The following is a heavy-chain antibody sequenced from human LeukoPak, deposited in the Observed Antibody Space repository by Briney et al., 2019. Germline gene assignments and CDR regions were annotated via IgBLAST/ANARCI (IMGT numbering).Heavy chain of an antibody. D-gene: IGHD3-22*01. CDR1: GFTFSSYS. CDR3: ARDNYDSSARWAFFDY. CDR2: ISSSSSTI. V-gene: IGHV3-48*01. J-gene: IGHJ4*02. Sequence: GGSLRLSCAASGFTFSSYSMNWVRQAPGKGLEWVSYISSSSSTIYYADSVKGRFTISRDNAKNSLYLQMNSLRAEDTAVYYCARDNYDSSARWAFFDYWGQGTLVTVSS.